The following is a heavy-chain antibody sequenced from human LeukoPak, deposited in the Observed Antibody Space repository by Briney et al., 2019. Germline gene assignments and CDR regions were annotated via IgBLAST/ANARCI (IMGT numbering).Heavy chain of an antibody. J-gene: IGHJ6*03. CDR1: GFTFSSYV. D-gene: IGHD3-3*01. CDR3: AREGITIFGVVYYYYYMDV. V-gene: IGHV3-30-3*01. Sequence: PGGSLRLSCAASGFTFSSYVMHWVRQAPGKGLEWVAVISYDGSNKYYADSVKGRFTISRDNSKNTLYLQMNSLRAEDTAVYYCAREGITIFGVVYYYYYMDVWGKGTTVTVSS. CDR2: ISYDGSNK.